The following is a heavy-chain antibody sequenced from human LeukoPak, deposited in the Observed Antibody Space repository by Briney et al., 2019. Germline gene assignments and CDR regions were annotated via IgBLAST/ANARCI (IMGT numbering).Heavy chain of an antibody. Sequence: ASVKVSCKASGYTFTSYDINWVRQATGQGLEWMGWMNPNSGNTGCAQKFQGRVTMTRNTSISTAYMELSSLRSEDTAVYYCARGAYDILTGYYSRTVGMDVWGQGTTVTVSS. J-gene: IGHJ6*02. CDR2: MNPNSGNT. D-gene: IGHD3-9*01. V-gene: IGHV1-8*01. CDR3: ARGAYDILTGYYSRTVGMDV. CDR1: GYTFTSYD.